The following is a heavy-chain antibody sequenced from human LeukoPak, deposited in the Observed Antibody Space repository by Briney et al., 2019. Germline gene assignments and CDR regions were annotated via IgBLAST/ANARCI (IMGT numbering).Heavy chain of an antibody. D-gene: IGHD5-24*01. J-gene: IGHJ4*02. CDR2: IYYSGST. Sequence: SETLSLTCTVSGGSISSYYWSWIRQPPGKGLEWIGYIYYSGSTNYNPSLKSRVTISVDTSKNQFSLKLSSVTAADTAVYYCARQKVVEMATIDYWGQGTLVTVSS. CDR3: ARQKVVEMATIDY. V-gene: IGHV4-59*08. CDR1: GGSISSYY.